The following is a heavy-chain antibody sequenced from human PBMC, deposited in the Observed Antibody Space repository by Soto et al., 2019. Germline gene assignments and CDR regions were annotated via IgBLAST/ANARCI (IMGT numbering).Heavy chain of an antibody. V-gene: IGHV4-39*01. CDR2: IYYSGST. J-gene: IGHJ4*02. Sequence: QLQLQESGPGLVKPSETLSLTCTVSGGSISSSSYYWGWIRQPPGKGLGWIGSIYYSGSTYYNPSLKSRVTISVDTSKNQFSLKLSSVTAADTAVYYCARHLRTGAKRGYSYGHFDYWGQGTLVTVSS. CDR1: GGSISSSSYY. CDR3: ARHLRTGAKRGYSYGHFDY. D-gene: IGHD5-18*01.